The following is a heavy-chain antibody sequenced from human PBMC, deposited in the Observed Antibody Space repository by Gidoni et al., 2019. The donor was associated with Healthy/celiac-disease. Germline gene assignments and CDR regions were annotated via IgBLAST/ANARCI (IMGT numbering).Heavy chain of an antibody. Sequence: QVQLQESGPGLVKPSETLSLTCTVSGYSISSGSYWGWIRQPPGKGLEWIGSIYHSGVTYYNPSLKSRVTISVDTSKNQFSLKLSSGTAADTAVYDCARGYCSSTSCYDGSGRSSAFDIWGQGTMVTVSS. CDR3: ARGYCSSTSCYDGSGRSSAFDI. D-gene: IGHD2-2*01. V-gene: IGHV4-38-2*02. CDR1: GYSISSGSY. CDR2: IYHSGVT. J-gene: IGHJ3*02.